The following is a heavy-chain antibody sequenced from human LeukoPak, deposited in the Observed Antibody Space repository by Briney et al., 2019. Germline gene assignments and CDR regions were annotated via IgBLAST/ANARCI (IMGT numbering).Heavy chain of an antibody. CDR2: ISSSSSYI. V-gene: IGHV3-21*01. J-gene: IGHJ4*02. CDR1: GFTFSSYS. D-gene: IGHD2-2*01. Sequence: GGSLRLSCAASGFTFSSYSMNWVRQAPGKGLEWVSSISSSSSYIYYADSVKGRFTISRDNAKNSLYLQMNSLRAEDTAVYYCARDCSSTSCYLGLGYWGQGTLVTVSS. CDR3: ARDCSSTSCYLGLGY.